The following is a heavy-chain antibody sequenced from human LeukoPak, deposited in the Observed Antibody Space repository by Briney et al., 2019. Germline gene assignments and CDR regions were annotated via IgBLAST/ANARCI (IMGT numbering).Heavy chain of an antibody. D-gene: IGHD1-1*01. V-gene: IGHV3-23*01. J-gene: IGHJ6*03. Sequence: GGSLRLSCAASGFTFSSSAMSWVRQAPGKGLEWVSTISGSGGSTYYADSVKGRFTISRDNSKNTLYLQMNSLRAEDTAVYYCATPTTSYMDVWGKGTTVTVSS. CDR3: ATPTTSYMDV. CDR2: ISGSGGST. CDR1: GFTFSSSA.